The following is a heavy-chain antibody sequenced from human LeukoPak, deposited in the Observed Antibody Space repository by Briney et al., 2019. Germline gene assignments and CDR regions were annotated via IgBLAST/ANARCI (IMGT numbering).Heavy chain of an antibody. V-gene: IGHV4-59*08. J-gene: IGHJ6*02. CDR2: IYYSGST. CDR1: GGSISSYY. Sequence: SETLSLTCTVPGGSISSYYWSWIRQPPGKGLEWIGYIYYSGSTNYNPSLKSRVTISVDTSKNQFSLKLSSVTAADTAVYYCAGYRRDYYYYYGMDVWGQGTTVTVSS. CDR3: AGYRRDYYYYYGMDV. D-gene: IGHD3-16*02.